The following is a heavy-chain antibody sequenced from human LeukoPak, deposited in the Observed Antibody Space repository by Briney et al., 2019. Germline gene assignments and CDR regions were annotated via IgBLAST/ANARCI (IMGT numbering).Heavy chain of an antibody. CDR2: ISYDGSNK. CDR3: ARCGYDSSGYSESYFDY. D-gene: IGHD3-22*01. J-gene: IGHJ4*02. CDR1: GFTFSSYA. Sequence: GGSLRLSCAASGFTFSSYAMHWVRQAPGKGLEGVAVISYDGSNKYYADSVKGRFTISRDNSKNTLYLQMNSLRAEDTAVYYCARCGYDSSGYSESYFDYWGQGTLVTVSS. V-gene: IGHV3-30-3*01.